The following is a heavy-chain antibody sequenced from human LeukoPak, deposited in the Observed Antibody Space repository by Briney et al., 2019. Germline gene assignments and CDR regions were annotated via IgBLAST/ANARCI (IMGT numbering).Heavy chain of an antibody. CDR3: ARGERAWPLDY. D-gene: IGHD3-16*01. J-gene: IGHJ4*02. Sequence: GASVKVSCKASGYAFIYFAISWVRQAPGQGLEWMGWISAHTGNTNYAQTLQGRVTMTTDTSTATAYMELGSLRSDDTAIYYCARGERAWPLDYWGQGTLVTVSS. V-gene: IGHV1-18*01. CDR1: GYAFIYFA. CDR2: ISAHTGNT.